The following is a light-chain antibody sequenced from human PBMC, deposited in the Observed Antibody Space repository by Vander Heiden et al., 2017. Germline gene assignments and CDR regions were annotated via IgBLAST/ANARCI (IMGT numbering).Light chain of an antibody. J-gene: IGKJ4*01. CDR1: QSISSY. V-gene: IGKV1-39*01. Sequence: DIQMTQSPSSLSASVGDRVTITCRASQSISSYLNWYQQKPGKAPKLLIYAASSFQRSGPSWIFSSGSCTDYTLTISSLQPDDFATSYCHQSCCTLSLTFGQGTRVEIK. CDR3: HQSCCTLSLT. CDR2: AAS.